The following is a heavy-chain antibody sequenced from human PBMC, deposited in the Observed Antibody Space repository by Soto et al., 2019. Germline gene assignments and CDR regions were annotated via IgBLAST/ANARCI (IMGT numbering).Heavy chain of an antibody. V-gene: IGHV1-69*13. CDR2: IIPIFGTA. J-gene: IGHJ4*02. Sequence: SVKVSCKASGGTFSSYAISWVRQAPGQGLEWMGGIIPIFGTANYAQKFQGRVTITADESTSTAYMELSSLRSEGTAVYYCARSLRSTTHFDYWGQGTLVTVSS. CDR3: ARSLRSTTHFDY. CDR1: GGTFSSYA. D-gene: IGHD2-2*01.